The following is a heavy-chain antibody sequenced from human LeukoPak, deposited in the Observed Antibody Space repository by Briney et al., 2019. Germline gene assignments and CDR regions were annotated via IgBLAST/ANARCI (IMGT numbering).Heavy chain of an antibody. CDR2: IIPILGTA. J-gene: IGHJ5*02. V-gene: IGHV1-69*04. Sequence: GASVKVSCKASGGTFNNYAISWVRQAPGQGLEWMGRIIPILGTANYAQKFQGRVTITADKSTSTAYLELTSLRSEDTAVYYCARHQKFEYYDFWSGYTRGGYNWFDPWGQGTLVTVSS. CDR3: ARHQKFEYYDFWSGYTRGGYNWFDP. CDR1: GGTFNNYA. D-gene: IGHD3-3*01.